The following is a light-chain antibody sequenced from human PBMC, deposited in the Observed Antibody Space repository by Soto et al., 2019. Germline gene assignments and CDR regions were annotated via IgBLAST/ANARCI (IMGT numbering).Light chain of an antibody. CDR3: QQYGT. CDR1: QSISSW. J-gene: IGKJ3*01. V-gene: IGKV1-5*03. CDR2: KET. Sequence: DIPMTQSPSTLSASVGYRFTITCRASQSISSWLAWYQQKPGKAPQLLNYKETSVESGDPSRFSGSGSETEFTLTISSLQPDDFATYYCQQYGTFGPGTKVDIK.